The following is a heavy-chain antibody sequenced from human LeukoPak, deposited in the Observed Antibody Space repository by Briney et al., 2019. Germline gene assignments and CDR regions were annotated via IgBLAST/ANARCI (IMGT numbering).Heavy chain of an antibody. Sequence: PGGSLRLSCAASGFTFSSYGMHWVRQAPGKGLEWVAFIRYDGSNKYYADSVKGRFTISRDNSKNTLYLQMNSLRAEDTAVYYCARGGDCSSTSCYPEGPFDYWGQGTLVTVSS. CDR1: GFTFSSYG. CDR3: ARGGDCSSTSCYPEGPFDY. D-gene: IGHD2-2*01. CDR2: IRYDGSNK. V-gene: IGHV3-30*02. J-gene: IGHJ4*02.